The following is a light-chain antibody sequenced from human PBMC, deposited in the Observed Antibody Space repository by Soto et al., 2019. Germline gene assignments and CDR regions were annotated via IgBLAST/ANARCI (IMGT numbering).Light chain of an antibody. J-gene: IGLJ2*01. V-gene: IGLV1-40*01. Sequence: QSVLTQPPSVYGAPGQRVTISCTGSSSNIGAGYDVHWYQQLPGTAPKLLIYGNSNRPSGVPDRFSGSKSGTSASLAITGLQAEDEADYYCQSYDSSLSGSEVFGGGTKLTVL. CDR1: SSNIGAGYD. CDR2: GNS. CDR3: QSYDSSLSGSEV.